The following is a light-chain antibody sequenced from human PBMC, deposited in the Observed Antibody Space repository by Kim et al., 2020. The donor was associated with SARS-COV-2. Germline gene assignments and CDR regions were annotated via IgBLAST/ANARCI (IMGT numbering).Light chain of an antibody. J-gene: IGLJ2*01. CDR3: QSYDSSLTVV. CDR1: SSNIGAGYD. CDR2: GNS. Sequence: GQRVTIACTGSSSNIGAGYDLHWYQQLPGTAPKLLIYGNSNRPSGVPDRFSGSKSGTSASLAITGLQAEDEAEYYCQSYDSSLTVVFGGGTQLTVL. V-gene: IGLV1-40*01.